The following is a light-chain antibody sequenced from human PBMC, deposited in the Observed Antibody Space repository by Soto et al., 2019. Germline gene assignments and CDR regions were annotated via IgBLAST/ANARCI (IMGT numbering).Light chain of an antibody. V-gene: IGLV2-23*03. CDR1: SSDVGPYNL. CDR3: CSYAGGTTFYV. CDR2: EGS. Sequence: QSLLTQPASVSGSPGRSITISCTGSSSDVGPYNLVSWYQQHPGKAPKLLIYEGSKRPSGVFNRFSASKSGNTASLTIPGLQAEDEGDYSCCSYAGGTTFYVSGTGTKVTV. J-gene: IGLJ1*01.